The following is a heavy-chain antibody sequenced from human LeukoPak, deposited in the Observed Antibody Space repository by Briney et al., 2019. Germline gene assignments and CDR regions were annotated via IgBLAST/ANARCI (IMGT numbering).Heavy chain of an antibody. D-gene: IGHD6-6*01. CDR3: ARDPPSAYTSPWFYFDY. CDR1: GYTFIDYY. J-gene: IGHJ4*02. CDR2: TWYDGSNK. V-gene: IGHV3-33*01. Sequence: GDSVKVSCKASGYTFIDYYMHWVRQAPGQGLEWVAVTWYDGSNKYYADSVKGRFTISRDNSKNTLYLQMNGLRAEDTAVYYCARDPPSAYTSPWFYFDYWGQGTLVTVSS.